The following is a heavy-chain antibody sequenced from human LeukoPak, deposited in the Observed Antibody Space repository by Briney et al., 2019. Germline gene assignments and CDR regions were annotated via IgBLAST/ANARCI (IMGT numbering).Heavy chain of an antibody. CDR1: GFTFSNYA. CDR2: ISGSGGSA. D-gene: IGHD2-2*02. Sequence: GGSLRLSCAASGFTFSNYAMSWARQAPGKGLEWVSAISGSGGSAYYADSVKGRFTISRDNSKNTLYLQMNSLRAEDTAIYYCAKTYLKEDVYWGQGTLVTVSS. J-gene: IGHJ4*02. V-gene: IGHV3-23*01. CDR3: AKTYLKEDVY.